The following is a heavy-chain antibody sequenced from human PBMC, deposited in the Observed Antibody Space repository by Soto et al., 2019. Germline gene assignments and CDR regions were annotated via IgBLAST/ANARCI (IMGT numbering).Heavy chain of an antibody. J-gene: IGHJ3*02. Sequence: QVQLVESGGGVVQPGRSLRLSCAASGFTFSSYAMHWVRQAPGKGLEWVAVISYDGSNKYYADSVKGRFTISRDNSKNTLYLQMNSLRAEDTAVYYCASTLLRYFDLGEGAFDIWGQGTMVTVSS. CDR1: GFTFSSYA. CDR3: ASTLLRYFDLGEGAFDI. D-gene: IGHD3-9*01. V-gene: IGHV3-30-3*01. CDR2: ISYDGSNK.